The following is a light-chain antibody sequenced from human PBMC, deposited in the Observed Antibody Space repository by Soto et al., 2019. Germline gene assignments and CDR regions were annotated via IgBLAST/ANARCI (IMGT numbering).Light chain of an antibody. J-gene: IGKJ1*01. CDR1: HSVGSSH. CDR2: GAS. V-gene: IGKV3-20*01. CDR3: KQDVGWT. Sequence: EIVLTQSPGTLSLSPGERATLSCRASHSVGSSHLAWYQQKPGQAPRLLIYGASSRATGVPDRFSGSGSGTDFTLTISRLEPEYSAVYYWKQDVGWTFGQGTKVEIK.